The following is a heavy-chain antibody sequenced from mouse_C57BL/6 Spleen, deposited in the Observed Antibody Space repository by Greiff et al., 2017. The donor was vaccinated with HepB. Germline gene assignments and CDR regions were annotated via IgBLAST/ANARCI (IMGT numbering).Heavy chain of an antibody. J-gene: IGHJ3*01. D-gene: IGHD2-5*01. CDR2: IDPEDGDT. V-gene: IGHV14-1*01. Sequence: EVQLQQSGAELVRPGASVKLSCTASGFNITDYYMHWVKQRPEQGLEWIGRIDPEDGDTEYAPKFQGKATMTADTSSNTAYLQLSSLTSEDTAVSYCTTNRRSNCRFAYWGQGTLVTVSA. CDR1: GFNITDYY. CDR3: TTNRRSNCRFAY.